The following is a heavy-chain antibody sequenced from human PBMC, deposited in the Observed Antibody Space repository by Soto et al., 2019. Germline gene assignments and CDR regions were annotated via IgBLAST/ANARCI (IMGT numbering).Heavy chain of an antibody. J-gene: IGHJ5*02. CDR2: INAHSGGT. D-gene: IGHD6-6*01. V-gene: IGHV1-2*02. CDR3: AKDLTRQLAYWLDP. CDR1: GFSFTGYY. Sequence: SVKFSCKASGFSFTGYYIHWLRQAPGQGLEWMGWINAHSGGTEYAQKFQGRVTLTRDTSIATAYLTLTSLTSDDTALYYCAKDLTRQLAYWLDPWGQGTQVTVSS.